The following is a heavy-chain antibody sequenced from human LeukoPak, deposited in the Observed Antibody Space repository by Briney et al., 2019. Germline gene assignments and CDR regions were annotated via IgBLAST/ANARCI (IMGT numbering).Heavy chain of an antibody. Sequence: SETLSLTCTVSGGSISSSSYYWGWIRQPPGKGLEWIGSIYYSGSTYYNPSLKSRVTISVGTSKNQFSLKLSSVTAADTAVYYCARQRPVRDAFDIWGQGTMVTVSS. V-gene: IGHV4-39*01. CDR1: GGSISSSSYY. J-gene: IGHJ3*02. CDR2: IYYSGST. D-gene: IGHD4-17*01. CDR3: ARQRPVRDAFDI.